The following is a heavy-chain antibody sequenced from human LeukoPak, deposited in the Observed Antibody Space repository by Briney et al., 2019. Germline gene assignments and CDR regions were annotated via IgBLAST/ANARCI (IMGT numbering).Heavy chain of an antibody. D-gene: IGHD6-13*01. J-gene: IGHJ5*02. CDR1: GYTLTEFS. V-gene: IGHV1-24*01. CDR2: FDPEDGET. CDR3: ARSYSSWYINWFDP. Sequence: ASVKVSCKVSGYTLTEFSMHWVRQAPGKGLEWMGGFDPEDGETIYAQKFQGRVTMTEDTSTDTAYMELRSLRSDDTAVYYCARSYSSWYINWFDPWGQGTLVTVSS.